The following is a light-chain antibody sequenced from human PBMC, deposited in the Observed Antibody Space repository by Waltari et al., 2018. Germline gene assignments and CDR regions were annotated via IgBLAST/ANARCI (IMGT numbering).Light chain of an antibody. CDR2: LGS. Sequence: DIVMTQSPVSLSVTPGESATISCSSSQSLLHTDGIYYLDWYLQKPGQSPQPLIYLGSHRASGVPDRFSGSGSDTDLTLKITRVEAEDVGFYYCMQVLETPHTFGQGTKLEIK. CDR3: MQVLETPHT. V-gene: IGKV2-28*01. J-gene: IGKJ2*01. CDR1: QSLLHTDGIYY.